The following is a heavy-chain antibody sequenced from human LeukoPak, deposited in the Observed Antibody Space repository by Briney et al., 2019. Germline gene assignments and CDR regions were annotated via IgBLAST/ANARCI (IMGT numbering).Heavy chain of an antibody. CDR2: INPNSGGT. Sequence: ASVKVSCKASGYTFTGYYMHWVRQAPGQGLEWMGWINPNSGGTNYAQKLQGRITMTTDTSTSTAYMELRSLRSDDTAVYYCARDPDTAMVMAWFDPWGQGTLVTVSS. D-gene: IGHD5-18*01. V-gene: IGHV1-2*02. CDR1: GYTFTGYY. CDR3: ARDPDTAMVMAWFDP. J-gene: IGHJ5*02.